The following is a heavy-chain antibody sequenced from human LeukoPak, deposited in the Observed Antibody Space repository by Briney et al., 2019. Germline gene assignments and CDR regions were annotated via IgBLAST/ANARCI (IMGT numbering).Heavy chain of an antibody. CDR1: GFTFSSYS. V-gene: IGHV3-21*01. CDR2: ISSSSSYI. CDR3: ATPNGSGSSSYFDY. J-gene: IGHJ4*02. Sequence: PGGSLRLSCAASGFTFSSYSMNWVRQAPGKGLEWVSSISSSSSYIYYADPVKGRFTISRDNAKNSLYLQMNSLRAEDTAVYYCATPNGSGSSSYFDYWGQGTLVTVSS. D-gene: IGHD3-10*01.